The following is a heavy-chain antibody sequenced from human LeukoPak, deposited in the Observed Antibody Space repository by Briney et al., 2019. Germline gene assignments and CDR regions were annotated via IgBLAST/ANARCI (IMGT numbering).Heavy chain of an antibody. V-gene: IGHV3-23*01. D-gene: IGHD6-19*01. Sequence: GGTLRLSCAVSGFTYSSYVMSCVRQPRGKGLEWVSTISGRGGRRYYATSVKGRFTISRDNSKNTMYLQMSSLRDEDTAVYYCARSRYGSGWYEARFDYWGQGTLVTVSS. CDR1: GFTYSSYV. CDR3: ARSRYGSGWYEARFDY. J-gene: IGHJ4*02. CDR2: ISGRGGRR.